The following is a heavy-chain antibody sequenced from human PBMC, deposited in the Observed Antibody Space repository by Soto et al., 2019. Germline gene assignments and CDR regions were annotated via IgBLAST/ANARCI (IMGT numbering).Heavy chain of an antibody. J-gene: IGHJ6*02. D-gene: IGHD6-19*01. Sequence: ASVKVSCKASGGTFSSYAISWVLQAPGQGLEWMGGIIPIFGTANYAQKFQGRVTITADESTSTAYMELSSLRTEDTAAYYCARDRGSSDGMDVWGQGTTVTVSS. CDR2: IIPIFGTA. CDR1: GGTFSSYA. CDR3: ARDRGSSDGMDV. V-gene: IGHV1-69*13.